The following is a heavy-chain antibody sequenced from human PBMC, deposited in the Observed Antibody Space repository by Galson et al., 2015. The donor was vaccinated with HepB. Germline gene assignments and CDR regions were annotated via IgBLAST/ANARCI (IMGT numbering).Heavy chain of an antibody. Sequence: SLRLSCAAPGFTVSSNYMSWVRQAPGKGLEWVSVIYSGGSTYYADSVKGRFTISRHNSKNTLYLQMNSLRAEDTAVYYCARVGFGELEYFQHWGQGTLVTVSS. CDR3: ARVGFGELEYFQH. CDR1: GFTVSSNY. D-gene: IGHD3-10*01. CDR2: IYSGGST. J-gene: IGHJ1*01. V-gene: IGHV3-53*04.